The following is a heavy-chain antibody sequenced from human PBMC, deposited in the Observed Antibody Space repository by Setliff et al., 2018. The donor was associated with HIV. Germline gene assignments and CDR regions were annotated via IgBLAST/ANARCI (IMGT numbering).Heavy chain of an antibody. V-gene: IGHV4-4*07. CDR3: AREWYYGSGSYWASYYYYYYYMDV. J-gene: IGHJ6*03. Sequence: PSETLSLTCTVSGGSISSYYWSWIRQPAGKGLEWIGRIYTRGSTKYNPSLKSRVTMSVDTSKNQFSLKLSSVTAADTAVYYCAREWYYGSGSYWASYYYYYYYMDVWGKGTTVTVSS. D-gene: IGHD3-10*01. CDR2: IYTRGST. CDR1: GGSISSYY.